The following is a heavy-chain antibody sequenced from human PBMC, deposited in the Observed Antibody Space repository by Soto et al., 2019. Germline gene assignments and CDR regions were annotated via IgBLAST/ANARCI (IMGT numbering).Heavy chain of an antibody. D-gene: IGHD2-2*01. CDR1: GGSVSSGNYY. CDR2: IYYSGST. Sequence: QVQLQESGPGLVNPSETLSLTCTVSGGSVSSGNYYWSWIRQPPGKGLEWIGYIYYSGSTNYNPSLKSRVTISVDTSKNQFSLKLSSVTAADTAVYYCARARSIDDTMPEYFQHWGQGTLVTVSS. CDR3: ARARSIDDTMPEYFQH. J-gene: IGHJ1*01. V-gene: IGHV4-61*01.